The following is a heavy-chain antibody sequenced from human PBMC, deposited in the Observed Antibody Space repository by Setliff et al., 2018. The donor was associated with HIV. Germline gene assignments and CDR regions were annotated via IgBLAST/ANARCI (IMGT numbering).Heavy chain of an antibody. Sequence: PGESLRLSCITSGFTFGDYVMSWFRQAPGKGLEWVGFIRSKAHGGTTEYAASVEVRFIISRDDSKSIAYLQMNSLKTEDTAVYYCTRSNWGSTPDFDYWGQGTMVTVSS. V-gene: IGHV3-49*03. J-gene: IGHJ4*02. CDR1: GFTFGDYV. CDR3: TRSNWGSTPDFDY. D-gene: IGHD7-27*01. CDR2: IRSKAHGGTT.